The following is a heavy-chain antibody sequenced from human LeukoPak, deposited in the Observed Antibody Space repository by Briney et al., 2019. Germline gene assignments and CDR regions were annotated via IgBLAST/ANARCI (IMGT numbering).Heavy chain of an antibody. J-gene: IGHJ4*02. D-gene: IGHD3-22*01. V-gene: IGHV3-11*04. CDR2: ISTSGTTI. CDR1: RFTFSDYF. CDR3: ARDRGAYYYDSFDY. Sequence: PGGSLRLSCAASRFTFSDYFMSWIRQAPGKGLEWVSDISTSGTTIYYADSVKGRFTISRDNAKNSLYLQMNSLRAEDTAVYYCARDRGAYYYDSFDYWGQGTLVTVSS.